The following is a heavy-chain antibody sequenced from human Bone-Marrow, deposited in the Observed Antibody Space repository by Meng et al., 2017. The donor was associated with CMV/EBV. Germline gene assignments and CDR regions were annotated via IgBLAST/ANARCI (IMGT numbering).Heavy chain of an antibody. J-gene: IGHJ6*02. CDR1: GFSFEGYA. Sequence: GESLKISCAASGFSFEGYAVNWVRQAPGKGLEWVSSISSSSSYIYYADSVKGRFTISRDNAKNSLYLQMNSLRAEDTAVYYCARDPGSSWYTYYYYGMDVWGQGTLVTVSS. CDR3: ARDPGSSWYTYYYYGMDV. V-gene: IGHV3-21*01. D-gene: IGHD6-13*01. CDR2: ISSSSSYI.